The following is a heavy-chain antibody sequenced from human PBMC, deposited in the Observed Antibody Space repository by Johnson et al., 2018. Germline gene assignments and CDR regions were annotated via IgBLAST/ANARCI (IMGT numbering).Heavy chain of an antibody. V-gene: IGHV1-8*01. J-gene: IGHJ2*01. Sequence: QVQLVESGAEVKRPGASVTVSCKASGYTFTNFDLNWVRQAPGQGLEWVGWMSPKTGNTGYAQKLQGRVTMTRSTSLSTAYMELSGLGSEDTAFYYCVRGDGWGSNYWFVELWGRGTLVTVSS. D-gene: IGHD3-10*01. CDR1: GYTFTNFD. CDR3: VRGDGWGSNYWFVEL. CDR2: MSPKTGNT.